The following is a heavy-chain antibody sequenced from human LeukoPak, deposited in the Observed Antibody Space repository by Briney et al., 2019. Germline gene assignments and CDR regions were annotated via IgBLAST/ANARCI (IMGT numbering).Heavy chain of an antibody. CDR3: AKDWLQVTSPAAFDI. V-gene: IGHV3-23*01. J-gene: IGHJ3*02. Sequence: PWGSLRLSRATPGFTLSSYALRSVRPAPREGRGLVSAISGSGGSTYYADSVKGRFTISRDNSKNTLYLQMNSLRAEDTAVYYCAKDWLQVTSPAAFDIWGQGTMVTVSS. CDR1: GFTLSSYA. D-gene: IGHD5-24*01. CDR2: ISGSGGST.